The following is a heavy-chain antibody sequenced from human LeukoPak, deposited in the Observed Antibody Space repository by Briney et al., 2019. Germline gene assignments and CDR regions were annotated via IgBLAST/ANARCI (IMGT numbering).Heavy chain of an antibody. D-gene: IGHD3-16*02. CDR3: ARGGMITFGGVIADFDY. CDR1: GYIFTSYG. CDR2: ISAYNGNT. Sequence: ASVKVSCKASGYIFTSYGISWVRQAPGQGLEWMGWISAYNGNTNYAQKLQGRVTMTTDTSTSTAYMELRSLRSDDTAVYYCARGGMITFGGVIADFDYWGQGTLVTVSS. V-gene: IGHV1-18*04. J-gene: IGHJ4*02.